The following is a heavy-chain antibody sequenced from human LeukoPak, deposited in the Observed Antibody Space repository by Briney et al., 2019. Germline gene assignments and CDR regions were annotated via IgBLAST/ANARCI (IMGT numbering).Heavy chain of an antibody. J-gene: IGHJ4*02. V-gene: IGHV4-39*07. D-gene: IGHD3-10*01. CDR2: IYYSGST. Sequence: SETLSLTCTVSGGSISSSSYYWGWIRQPPGKGLEWIGSIYYSGSTYYNPSLKSRVTISVDTSKNQFSLKLSSVTAADTAVYYCAANYGSGSYYGPIDYWGQGTLVTVSS. CDR1: GGSISSSSYY. CDR3: AANYGSGSYYGPIDY.